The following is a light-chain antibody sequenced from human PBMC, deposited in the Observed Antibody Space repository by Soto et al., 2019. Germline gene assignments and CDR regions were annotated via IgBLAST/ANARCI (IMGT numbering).Light chain of an antibody. V-gene: IGKV3-20*01. CDR2: GAS. CDR1: QSVSSSY. CDR3: QQYGSSPIT. Sequence: EIVLTQSPGTLSLSPGERATLSCRASQSVSSSYLAWYQQKPGQAPRLLIYGASTRATGVPARFSGSGSGTEFTLTISSLQSEDFAVYYCQQYGSSPITFGQGTRREIK. J-gene: IGKJ5*01.